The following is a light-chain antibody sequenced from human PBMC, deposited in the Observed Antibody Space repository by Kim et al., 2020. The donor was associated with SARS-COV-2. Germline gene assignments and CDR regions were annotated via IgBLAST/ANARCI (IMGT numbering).Light chain of an antibody. V-gene: IGLV3-25*03. J-gene: IGLJ1*01. CDR3: QSADSSGTDV. CDR1: ALPKQH. Sequence: SYELTQPPSVSVSPGQTARITCSGDALPKQHAYWYQQKPGQAPVMVIYKDSERPSWIPERFSCSSSGTTVTLTISGVQAEDEADYYCQSADSSGTDVFGT. CDR2: KDS.